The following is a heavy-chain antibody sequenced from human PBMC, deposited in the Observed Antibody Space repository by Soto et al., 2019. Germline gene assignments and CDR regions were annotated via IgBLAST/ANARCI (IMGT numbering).Heavy chain of an antibody. CDR2: IIPILGIA. CDR1: GGTFSSYT. Sequence: QVQLVQSGAEVKKPGSSVKVSCKASGGTFSSYTISWVRQAPGQGLEWMGRIIPILGIANYAQKFQGRVTITAXXSXSXXYMELSSLRSEDTAVYYCATTGDGSGSYYNEPPPYWGQGTLVTVSS. J-gene: IGHJ4*02. D-gene: IGHD3-10*01. CDR3: ATTGDGSGSYYNEPPPY. V-gene: IGHV1-69*02.